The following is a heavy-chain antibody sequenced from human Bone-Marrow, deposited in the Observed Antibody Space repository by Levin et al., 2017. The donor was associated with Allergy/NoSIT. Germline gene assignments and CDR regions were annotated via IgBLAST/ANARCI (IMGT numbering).Heavy chain of an antibody. D-gene: IGHD1-26*01. Sequence: GESLKISCAASGFTFSSYGMHWVRQAPGKGLEWVAVISYDGSNKYYADSVKGRFTISRDNSKNTLYLQMNSLRAEDTAVYYCARPVRGSYHTWGQGTLVTVSS. CDR1: GFTFSSYG. V-gene: IGHV3-30*03. J-gene: IGHJ4*02. CDR2: ISYDGSNK. CDR3: ARPVRGSYHT.